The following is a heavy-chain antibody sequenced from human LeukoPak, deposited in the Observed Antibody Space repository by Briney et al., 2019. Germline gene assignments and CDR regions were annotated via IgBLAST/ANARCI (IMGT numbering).Heavy chain of an antibody. D-gene: IGHD6-13*01. CDR3: AREGASSSFGY. V-gene: IGHV3-53*01. CDR1: GFTVSSNY. Sequence: GGSLRLSCAASGFTVSSNYMSWVRQAPGKGLEWVSVLYSGGNTYHADSVKGRFTISRDNSKNTLYLQMNSLRAEDTAVYYCAREGASSSFGYWGQGTLVTVSS. J-gene: IGHJ4*02. CDR2: LYSGGNT.